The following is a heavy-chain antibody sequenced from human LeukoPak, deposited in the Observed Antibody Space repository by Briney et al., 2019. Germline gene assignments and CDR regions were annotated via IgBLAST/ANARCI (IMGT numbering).Heavy chain of an antibody. J-gene: IGHJ6*04. CDR2: ISHSGST. Sequence: SETLSLTCAVYGGSFSGYYWSWIRQPPGKGLEWIGEISHSGSTNYNPSLKSRVTISVDTSKNQFSLKLSSVTAADTAVYYCARYCSGGSWYTGYGMDVWGKGTTVTVSS. D-gene: IGHD2-15*01. CDR3: ARYCSGGSWYTGYGMDV. V-gene: IGHV4-34*01. CDR1: GGSFSGYY.